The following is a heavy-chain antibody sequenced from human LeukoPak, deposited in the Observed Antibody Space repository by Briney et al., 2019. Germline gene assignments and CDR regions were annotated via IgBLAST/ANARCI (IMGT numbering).Heavy chain of an antibody. Sequence: PGGSLRLSCAASGFTFSSYGMHWVRQAPGKGLEWVAIIWYDGSNKYYADSVKGRFTISRDNSKNTLYLQMNSLRAEDTAVYYCAIEGEGATDPYFAYWGQGTLVTVSS. J-gene: IGHJ4*02. CDR3: AIEGEGATDPYFAY. V-gene: IGHV3-33*01. CDR1: GFTFSSYG. CDR2: IWYDGSNK. D-gene: IGHD1-26*01.